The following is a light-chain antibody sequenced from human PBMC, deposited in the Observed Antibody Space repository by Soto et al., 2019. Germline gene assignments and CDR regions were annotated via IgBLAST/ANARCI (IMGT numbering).Light chain of an antibody. J-gene: IGKJ2*01. CDR2: KAS. V-gene: IGKV1-5*03. CDR1: QSISSW. Sequence: DIQMTQSPSTLSASVGDRVTITCRASQSISSWLAWYQQKPGKAPKLLIYKASSLESGVQSRFSGSGSGTEFTLTISSLQPDDFATYYCQQYNSDPYTFGQGTKLEIK. CDR3: QQYNSDPYT.